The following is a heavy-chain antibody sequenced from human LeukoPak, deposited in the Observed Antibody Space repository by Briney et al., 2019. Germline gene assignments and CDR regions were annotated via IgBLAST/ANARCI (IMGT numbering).Heavy chain of an antibody. CDR2: INPNSGGT. CDR3: ATGITMVRGVICD. D-gene: IGHD3-10*01. V-gene: IGHV1-2*02. CDR1: GYTFTGYY. Sequence: ASVKVSCKASGYTFTGYYMHWVRQAPGQGLEWMGWINPNSGGTNYAQKFQGRVTKTRDTSISTAYMELSRLRSDDTAVYYCATGITMVRGVICDWGQGTLVTVSS. J-gene: IGHJ4*02.